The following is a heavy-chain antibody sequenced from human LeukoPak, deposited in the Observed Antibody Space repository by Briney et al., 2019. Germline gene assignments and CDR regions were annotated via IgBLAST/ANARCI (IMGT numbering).Heavy chain of an antibody. V-gene: IGHV5-51*01. Sequence: PGASLQISCKGSGYIFTSNWIGWVRQLPGKGLEWMGIIYPGDSDTRYSPSFEGQVTISVDKSISTAYLQWSSLKASDTAMYYCARQTRDGSGSRGYSFDFWGQGTLVAGSS. D-gene: IGHD3-10*01. CDR3: ARQTRDGSGSRGYSFDF. CDR2: IYPGDSDT. CDR1: GYIFTSNW. J-gene: IGHJ4*02.